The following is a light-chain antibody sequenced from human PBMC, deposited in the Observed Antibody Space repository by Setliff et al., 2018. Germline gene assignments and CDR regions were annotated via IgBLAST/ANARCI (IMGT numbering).Light chain of an antibody. V-gene: IGLV2-14*01. CDR2: DVS. CDR1: SSDVGAYNY. Sequence: LTQPASVSGSPGQSITISCTGTSSDVGAYNYVSWYQQHPGKAPKVMIYDVSNRPSGVSNRFSGSKSGNTASLTISGLQADDEADYYCFSYTTSTAWVFGGGTKVTV. CDR3: FSYTTSTAWV. J-gene: IGLJ3*02.